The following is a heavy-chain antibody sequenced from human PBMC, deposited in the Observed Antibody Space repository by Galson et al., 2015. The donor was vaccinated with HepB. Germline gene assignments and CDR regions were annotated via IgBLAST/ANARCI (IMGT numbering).Heavy chain of an antibody. CDR1: GYTFTGYY. D-gene: IGHD2-2*02. Sequence: SVKVSCKASGYTFTGYYMHWVRQAPGQGLEWMGWINPNSGGTNYAQKFQGRVTMTRDTSISTAYMELSRLRSDDTAVYYCARHGLVVVPAAIKSRWFDPWGQGTLVTVSS. J-gene: IGHJ5*02. V-gene: IGHV1-2*02. CDR3: ARHGLVVVPAAIKSRWFDP. CDR2: INPNSGGT.